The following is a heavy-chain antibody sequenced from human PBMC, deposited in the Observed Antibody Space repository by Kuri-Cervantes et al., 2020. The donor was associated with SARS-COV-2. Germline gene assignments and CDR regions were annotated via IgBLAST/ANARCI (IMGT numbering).Heavy chain of an antibody. Sequence: SVTVSCKASGGTFSSYAISWVRQAPGQGLEWMGGIIPIFGTANYAQKFQGRVTITADESTSTAYMELSSLRSEDTAVYYCATGDQLLVGWFDPWGQGTLVTVSS. J-gene: IGHJ5*02. CDR3: ATGDQLLVGWFDP. CDR1: GGTFSSYA. V-gene: IGHV1-69*13. CDR2: IIPIFGTA. D-gene: IGHD2-2*01.